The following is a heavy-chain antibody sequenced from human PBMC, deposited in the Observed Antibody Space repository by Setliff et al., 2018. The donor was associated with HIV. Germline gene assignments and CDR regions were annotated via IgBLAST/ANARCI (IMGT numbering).Heavy chain of an antibody. J-gene: IGHJ3*02. CDR2: IYSGGST. D-gene: IGHD4-4*01. CDR1: GFTVSSNY. V-gene: IGHV3-53*05. CDR3: AKDGDYRNGDYDAFDI. Sequence: QPGGSLRLSCAASGFTVSSNYMSWVRQAPGKGLEWGSVIYSGGSTYYADSVKGRFTISRDNSKNTVDLQMNSLRTEDTAVYYCAKDGDYRNGDYDAFDIWGLGTMVTVSS.